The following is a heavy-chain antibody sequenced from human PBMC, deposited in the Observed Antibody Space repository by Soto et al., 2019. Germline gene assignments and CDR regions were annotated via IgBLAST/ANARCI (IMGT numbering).Heavy chain of an antibody. J-gene: IGHJ6*02. D-gene: IGHD6-6*01. V-gene: IGHV4-39*01. CDR2: MYYSGRT. CDR1: GGSINRSSYY. Sequence: SETLSLTCSVSGGSINRSSYYWGWIRQPPGKGLEWVGNMYYSGRTLYNPSLKSRVTISVDTSKNQFSLKLRSVTAADMGVYYCARGVVPDVWGQGTTVTVSS. CDR3: ARGVVPDV.